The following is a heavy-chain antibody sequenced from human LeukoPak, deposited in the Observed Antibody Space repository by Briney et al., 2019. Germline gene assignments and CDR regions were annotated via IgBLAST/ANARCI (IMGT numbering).Heavy chain of an antibody. CDR2: IRYDGSNR. D-gene: IGHD5-24*01. V-gene: IGHV3-30*02. Sequence: GGSLRLPCAASGFTFSNYGMHWVRQAPGKGLEWLTFIRYDGSNRYTVDSVRGRFIISRDNSKNTLFLQMNSLRVEDTAVYYCAKDVRGYSTLPDIWGQGTMVIVSS. J-gene: IGHJ3*02. CDR1: GFTFSNYG. CDR3: AKDVRGYSTLPDI.